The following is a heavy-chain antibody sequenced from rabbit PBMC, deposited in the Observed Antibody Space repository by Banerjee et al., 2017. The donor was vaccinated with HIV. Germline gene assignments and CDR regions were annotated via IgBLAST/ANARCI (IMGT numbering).Heavy chain of an antibody. J-gene: IGHJ4*01. CDR2: INAGSSGNT. D-gene: IGHD4-1*01. Sequence: QEQLEESGGDLVKPEGSLTLTCTASGFSFSNKYVMCWVRQAPGKGLEWIACINAGSSGNTYVASWAKGRFTISKTSSTTVTLQMTSLTAADTATYFCARDLAGVIGWNFDLWGQGTLVTVS. V-gene: IGHV1S45*01. CDR3: ARDLAGVIGWNFDL. CDR1: GFSFSNKYV.